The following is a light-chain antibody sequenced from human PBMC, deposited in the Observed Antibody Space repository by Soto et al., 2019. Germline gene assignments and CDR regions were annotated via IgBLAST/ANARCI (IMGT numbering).Light chain of an antibody. V-gene: IGKV3-20*01. CDR2: GAS. J-gene: IGKJ1*01. CDR3: LQHSTYPLT. Sequence: ESLLTQSPGTLSLSPGERATLSCRASQTVNSRHLNWYQHKPGQAPRLLIYGASIRAAGIPDRFSGSGSGTEFTLAISSLQPEDSATFYCLQHSTYPLTFGQGTKVEIK. CDR1: QTVNSRH.